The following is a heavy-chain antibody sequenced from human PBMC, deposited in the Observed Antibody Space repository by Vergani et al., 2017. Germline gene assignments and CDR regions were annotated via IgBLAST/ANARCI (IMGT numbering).Heavy chain of an antibody. Sequence: EAQLVQSGAEVKKPGESLKISCKGSGYSFTSYWIGWVRQMPGKGLEWMGIIYPGDSDTSYSQSFQVKVTVSADKSISTAFMQWRLKASDTAMYYCARRGENGDAFDIWGQGTMVTVSS. CDR3: ARRGENGDAFDI. D-gene: IGHD2-21*01. V-gene: IGHV5-51*01. J-gene: IGHJ3*02. CDR1: GYSFTSYW. CDR2: IYPGDSDT.